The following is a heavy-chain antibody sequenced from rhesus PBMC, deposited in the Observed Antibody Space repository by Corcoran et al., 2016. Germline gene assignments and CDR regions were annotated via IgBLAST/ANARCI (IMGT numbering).Heavy chain of an antibody. V-gene: IGHV4-127*01. CDR3: ARLFPSIAGTTGSFDY. CDR2: IGGSSGNT. CDR1: GYSISSGYG. D-gene: IGHD1-20*01. J-gene: IGHJ4*01. Sequence: QVQLQESGPGLVKPSETLSLTCAVSGYSISSGYGWSWIRQPPGKGLEWIGSIGGSSGNTNYNPSLKSRVTISKDTSKNQFSLKLTSVTAADTAVDYCARLFPSIAGTTGSFDYWGQGVLVTVSS.